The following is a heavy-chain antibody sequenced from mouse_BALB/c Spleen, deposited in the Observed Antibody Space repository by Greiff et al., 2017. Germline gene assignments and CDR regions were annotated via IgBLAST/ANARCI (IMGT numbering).Heavy chain of an antibody. CDR1: GFTFSSYT. V-gene: IGHV5-6-4*01. Sequence: VQLKESGGGLVKPGGSLKLSCAASGFTFSSYTMSWVRQTPEKRLEWVATISSGGSYTYYPDSVKGRFTIARDNAKNTMYLQMSSLKSEDTAMYYCTRDYYGSSDFDYWGQGTTLTVSS. J-gene: IGHJ2*01. D-gene: IGHD1-1*01. CDR3: TRDYYGSSDFDY. CDR2: ISSGGSYT.